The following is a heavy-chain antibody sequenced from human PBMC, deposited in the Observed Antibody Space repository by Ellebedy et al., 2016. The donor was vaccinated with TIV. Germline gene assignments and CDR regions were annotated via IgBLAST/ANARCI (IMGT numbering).Heavy chain of an antibody. Sequence: SLKISCAASGFTFDDYAMHWVRQAPGKGLEWVSGISWNSGSIGYAGSVKGRFTISRDNAKNSLYLQMNSLRAEDTAVYYCARLIESGDYWGQGTLVTVSS. D-gene: IGHD2-21*01. CDR1: GFTFDDYA. CDR2: ISWNSGSI. V-gene: IGHV3-9*01. J-gene: IGHJ4*02. CDR3: ARLIESGDY.